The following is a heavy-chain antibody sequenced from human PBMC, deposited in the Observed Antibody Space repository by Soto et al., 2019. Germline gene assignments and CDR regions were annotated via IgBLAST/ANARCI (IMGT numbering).Heavy chain of an antibody. J-gene: IGHJ4*02. V-gene: IGHV2-5*02. CDR1: GFSHSTSGVG. CDR2: IYWDDDK. CDR3: AHLPHGGWPDY. D-gene: IGHD6-19*01. Sequence: QITLKESGPPLVKPTQTLTLTCTFSGFSHSTSGVGVGWIRQPPGKALEWLALIYWDDDKRYSPSLKSRLTITKDTSKNQVVLTMTNMDPVDTATYYCAHLPHGGWPDYWGQGTLVTVSS.